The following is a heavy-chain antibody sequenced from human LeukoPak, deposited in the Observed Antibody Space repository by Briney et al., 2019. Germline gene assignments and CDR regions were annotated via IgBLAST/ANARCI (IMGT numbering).Heavy chain of an antibody. Sequence: SETLSLTCTVPGGSINSYYWSWIRQPAGKGLEWIGRIFSSGNTIYNPSLKSRVSMSVDTSKNQFSLRLNSVTAADTAVYYCARSPHRLIGHWFDPWGQGTLVTVSS. CDR1: GGSINSYY. D-gene: IGHD3-16*01. V-gene: IGHV4-4*07. J-gene: IGHJ5*02. CDR3: ARSPHRLIGHWFDP. CDR2: IFSSGNT.